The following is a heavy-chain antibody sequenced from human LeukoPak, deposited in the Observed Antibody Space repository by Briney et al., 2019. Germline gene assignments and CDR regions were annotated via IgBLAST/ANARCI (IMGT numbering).Heavy chain of an antibody. J-gene: IGHJ5*02. CDR1: GGSLSGYY. D-gene: IGHD3-3*01. Sequence: PSETLSLTCAVYGGSLSGYYWSWIRQPPGKGLEWIGEINHSGSTNYNPSLKSRVTMSVDTSKNQISLRLSSVTAADTAVYYCARSYDSWSGYFSWGQGTLVTVSS. CDR2: INHSGST. V-gene: IGHV4-34*01. CDR3: ARSYDSWSGYFS.